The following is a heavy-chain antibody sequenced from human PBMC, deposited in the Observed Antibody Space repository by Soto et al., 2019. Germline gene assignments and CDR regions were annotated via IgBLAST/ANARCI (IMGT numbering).Heavy chain of an antibody. V-gene: IGHV3-48*02. Sequence: EVQLVESGGGLVQPGGSLRLSCAASGFTFSSYSMNWVRQAPGKGLEWVSYISSSRSTIYYADSVKGRFTISRDNAKNSLYLQMNSRRDEDTAVYYFARGDTKHQLPPQYWGQVTLVTVSS. D-gene: IGHD2-2*01. CDR3: ARGDTKHQLPPQY. J-gene: IGHJ4*02. CDR1: GFTFSSYS. CDR2: ISSSRSTI.